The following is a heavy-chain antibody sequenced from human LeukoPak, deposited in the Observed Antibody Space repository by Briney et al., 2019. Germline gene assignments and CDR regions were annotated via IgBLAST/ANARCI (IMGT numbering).Heavy chain of an antibody. Sequence: PSETLSLTCTVSCGSISSYYWSWIRQPPGKGLEWIGYIYYTGSTNYNPSLKSRVTISVDTSKNQFSLKLSSVTAADTAVYYCARGGGTMIRGVSGNWFDPWGQGTLVTVSS. D-gene: IGHD3-10*01. CDR1: CGSISSYY. J-gene: IGHJ5*02. CDR2: IYYTGST. V-gene: IGHV4-59*01. CDR3: ARGGGTMIRGVSGNWFDP.